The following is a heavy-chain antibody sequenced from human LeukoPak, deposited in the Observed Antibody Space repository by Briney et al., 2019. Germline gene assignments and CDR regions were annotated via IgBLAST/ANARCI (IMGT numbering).Heavy chain of an antibody. CDR3: ARAPSGSYGYFEY. V-gene: IGHV4-59*01. CDR1: RGSISSYY. J-gene: IGHJ4*02. CDR2: IYYSGST. Sequence: SETLSLTCTVSRGSISSYYWSWIRQPPGQGLEWIGFIYYSGSTDYNPSLKSRVNISVDTSKNQFSLKLSSVTAADTAVYYCARAPSGSYGYFEYWGQGTLVTVSS. D-gene: IGHD1-26*01.